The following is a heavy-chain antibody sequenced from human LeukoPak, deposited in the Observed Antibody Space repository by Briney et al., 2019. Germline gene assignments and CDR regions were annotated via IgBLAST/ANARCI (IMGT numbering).Heavy chain of an antibody. CDR1: GGSISSYY. CDR3: ARDILFGGSFHFDY. Sequence: SETLSLTCTVSGGSISSYYWSWIRQPAGKGLEWIGRIYTSGSANYNPSLKSRVTMSLDTSKNQFSLNLSPVTAADTAVYYCARDILFGGSFHFDYWGQGTLVTVSS. CDR2: IYTSGSA. J-gene: IGHJ4*02. V-gene: IGHV4-4*07. D-gene: IGHD1-26*01.